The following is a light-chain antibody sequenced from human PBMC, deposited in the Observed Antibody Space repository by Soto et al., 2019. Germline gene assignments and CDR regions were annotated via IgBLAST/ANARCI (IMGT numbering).Light chain of an antibody. J-gene: IGKJ4*01. Sequence: VLTQSPATLSLSPGERATLSCRASQSVSSYLAWYQQKPGQAPRLLIYDASNRATGIPARFSGSGSGTDFTLTISSLEPEDFAVYYCQQRSSWLTFGGGTKVDNK. CDR2: DAS. CDR1: QSVSSY. V-gene: IGKV3-11*01. CDR3: QQRSSWLT.